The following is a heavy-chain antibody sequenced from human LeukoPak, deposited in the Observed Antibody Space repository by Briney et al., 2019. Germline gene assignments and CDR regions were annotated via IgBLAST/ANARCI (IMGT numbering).Heavy chain of an antibody. CDR2: IKQDGNEK. J-gene: IGHJ5*02. CDR3: ARPLLYYYGSETYFWFDL. CDR1: EFTFTTYW. D-gene: IGHD3-10*01. V-gene: IGHV3-7*01. Sequence: PGGSLRLSCAASEFTFTTYWMGWVRQAPGKGLEWVASIKQDGNEKYYVDSVKGRFTISRDTAENTLYLQMKSLKAEDTAFYYCARPLLYYYGSETYFWFDLWGQGTLVTVSS.